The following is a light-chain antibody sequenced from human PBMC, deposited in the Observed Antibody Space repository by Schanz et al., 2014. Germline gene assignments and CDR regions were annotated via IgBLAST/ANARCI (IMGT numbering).Light chain of an antibody. CDR3: LLSYSGAWV. CDR2: DTS. Sequence: QAVVTQEPSLTVSPGGTVTLTCGSSTGAVTSGHYPFWFQQKPGQAPRSLTYDTSNKHSWTPARFSGSLLGGKAALTLSGAQPEDEADYYCLLSYSGAWVFGGGTKVTVL. V-gene: IGLV7-46*01. CDR1: TGAVTSGHY. J-gene: IGLJ3*02.